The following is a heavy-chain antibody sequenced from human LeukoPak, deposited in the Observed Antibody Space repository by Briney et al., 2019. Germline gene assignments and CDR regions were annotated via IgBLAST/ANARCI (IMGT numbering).Heavy chain of an antibody. CDR2: ISSSGSTT. J-gene: IGHJ4*02. Sequence: GGSLRLSCTASGFTFSDYYMSWIRQAPGKGLEWISYISSSGSTTDYADSVKGRFTVSRDNAKNSLSLQMNNLRVEDTAVYYCARQVWSGWSREFDYWGQGTLVTVSS. CDR1: GFTFSDYY. V-gene: IGHV3-11*01. D-gene: IGHD6-19*01. CDR3: ARQVWSGWSREFDY.